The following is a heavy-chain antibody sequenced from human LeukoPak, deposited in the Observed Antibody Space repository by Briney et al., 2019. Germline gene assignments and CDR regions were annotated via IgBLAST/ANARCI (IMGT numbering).Heavy chain of an antibody. J-gene: IGHJ4*02. CDR2: IYHNGIT. CDR1: GVSISTHY. D-gene: IGHD6-13*01. V-gene: IGHV4-59*11. CDR3: ARGMWVAAANFDY. Sequence: KPSETLSLTCNVSGVSISTHYWSWIRQSPGKGLEWIGYIYHNGITNYNPSLKSRVTISIDTSKNQFSLKLSSVTAADTAVYYCARGMWVAAANFDYWGQGTLVTVSS.